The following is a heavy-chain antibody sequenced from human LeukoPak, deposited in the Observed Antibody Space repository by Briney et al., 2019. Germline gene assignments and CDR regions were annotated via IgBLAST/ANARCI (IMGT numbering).Heavy chain of an antibody. CDR1: GFTFSSYA. V-gene: IGHV3-30-3*01. D-gene: IGHD1-26*01. CDR2: ISYDGSNK. J-gene: IGHJ4*02. Sequence: GGSLRLSCAASGFTFSSYAMHWVRQAPGKGLEWVAVISYDGSNKYYADSVKGRFTISRDNSKNTLYLQMNSLRAEDTAVYYCARGVRIVGATADYWGQGTLVTVSS. CDR3: ARGVRIVGATADY.